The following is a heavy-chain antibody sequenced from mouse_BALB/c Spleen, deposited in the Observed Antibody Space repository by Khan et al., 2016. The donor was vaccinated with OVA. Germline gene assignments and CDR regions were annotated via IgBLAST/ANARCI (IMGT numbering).Heavy chain of an antibody. V-gene: IGHV3-2*02. CDR2: ISYSGKT. D-gene: IGHD1-1*01. Sequence: EVQLQESGPGLVKPSQSLSLICTVTGYSITSDYAWNWIRQFPGNKLEWMGFISYSGKTNYNPSLKSRIAITRDTSKNQFFLPLNSVTPEDTATYYCARVYGGDFDYWGHGTPLTVSS. CDR1: GYSITSDYA. J-gene: IGHJ2*01. CDR3: ARVYGGDFDY.